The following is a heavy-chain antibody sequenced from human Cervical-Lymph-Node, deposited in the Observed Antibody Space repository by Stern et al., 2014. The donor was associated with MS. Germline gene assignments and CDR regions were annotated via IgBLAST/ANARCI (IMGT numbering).Heavy chain of an antibody. V-gene: IGHV3-30*03. D-gene: IGHD2-8*01. Sequence: QVQLVESGGAVVQPGRSLRLSCAASGFTFSSYGMHWVRQAPGKGLGWGTVISYDGNHKYYAASVKGRFTISRDNSKNTLHLQMNSVTPDDTAIYYCARDYEDTSMLFDHWGQGTLVTVSS. CDR3: ARDYEDTSMLFDH. CDR2: ISYDGNHK. CDR1: GFTFSSYG. J-gene: IGHJ4*02.